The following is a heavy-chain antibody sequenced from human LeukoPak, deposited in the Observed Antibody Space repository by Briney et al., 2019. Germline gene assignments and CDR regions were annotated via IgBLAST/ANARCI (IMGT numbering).Heavy chain of an antibody. CDR1: GFTFDDYA. Sequence: GGSLRLSCAASGFTFDDYAMHWVRQAPGRGLEWVSGISWNSGSIGYADSVKGRFTISRDNAKNSLYLQMNSLRAEDTAVYYCARDRLGGYSYYFDYWGQGTLVTVSS. CDR2: ISWNSGSI. D-gene: IGHD5-18*01. V-gene: IGHV3-9*01. J-gene: IGHJ4*02. CDR3: ARDRLGGYSYYFDY.